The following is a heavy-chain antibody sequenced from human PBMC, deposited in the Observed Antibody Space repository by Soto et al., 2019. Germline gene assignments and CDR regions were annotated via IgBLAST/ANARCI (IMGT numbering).Heavy chain of an antibody. CDR2: ISGYYGNT. CDR1: GYTFSGYS. D-gene: IGHD2-21*01. V-gene: IGHV1-18*04. Sequence: QVVLEQSGGEVKKPGASVKVSCKASGYTFSGYSITWVRQAPGQGLEWMGRISGYYGNTNYARTLRGRLTLTTDTSTSTAYMELRSLTSDDTAVYYCARDVFCGGAPACPDMDVWGQGTTVTVSS. J-gene: IGHJ6*02. CDR3: ARDVFCGGAPACPDMDV.